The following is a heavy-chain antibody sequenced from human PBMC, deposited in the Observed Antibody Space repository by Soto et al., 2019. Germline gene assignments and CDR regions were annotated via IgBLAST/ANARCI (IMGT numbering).Heavy chain of an antibody. D-gene: IGHD3-22*01. Sequence: LLQSGAEVKKPGSSVKVSCKASGGTPSNSAISWVRQAPGQGLEWMGGIIPVFGLVKYAQNFQGRVTSTADEFTTTAYMELSSLRPEDTAVYYCAGGRIVVVGSRAYYGMDVWGQGITVTVSS. J-gene: IGHJ6*02. CDR2: IIPVFGLV. CDR1: GGTPSNSA. CDR3: AGGRIVVVGSRAYYGMDV. V-gene: IGHV1-69*01.